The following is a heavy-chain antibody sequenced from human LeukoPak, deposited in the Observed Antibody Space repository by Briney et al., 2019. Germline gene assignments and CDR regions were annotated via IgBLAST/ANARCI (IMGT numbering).Heavy chain of an antibody. J-gene: IGHJ4*02. D-gene: IGHD6-6*01. Sequence: PSETLSLTCAVYGGSFSGYYWSWIRQPPGKGLELIGEINHSGSTNYNPSLKRRVTISVDTSKNQFSLKLSSVTAADTAVYYCARVIAARRFPPDYWGQGTLVTVSS. V-gene: IGHV4-34*01. CDR1: GGSFSGYY. CDR3: ARVIAARRFPPDY. CDR2: INHSGST.